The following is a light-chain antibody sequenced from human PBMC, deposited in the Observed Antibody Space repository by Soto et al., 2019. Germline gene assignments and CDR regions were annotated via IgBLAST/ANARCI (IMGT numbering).Light chain of an antibody. V-gene: IGKV3-15*01. Sequence: EIVMTQSPATLSVSPGERATLSCRASQTVNTNLAWYQQKPGQAPRLVIYGASTRATGIPARFSGSGSGTTFTLTISSLKSEDFAFYYCPQFINGPPSYSFGQGTKLEIK. CDR2: GAS. J-gene: IGKJ2*01. CDR3: PQFINGPPSYS. CDR1: QTVNTN.